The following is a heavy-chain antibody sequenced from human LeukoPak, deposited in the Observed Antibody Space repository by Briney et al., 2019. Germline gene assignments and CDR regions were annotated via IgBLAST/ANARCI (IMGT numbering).Heavy chain of an antibody. CDR1: GGSISGYY. D-gene: IGHD5-24*01. J-gene: IGHJ2*01. V-gene: IGHV4-59*01. CDR3: ARVEHPRWLQISPDYWYFDL. Sequence: SETLSLTCTVSGGSISGYYWSWIRQPPGKGLEWIGYIYYSGSTNYNPSLKSRVTISVDTSKNQFSLKLSSVTAADTAVYYCARVEHPRWLQISPDYWYFDLWGRGTLVTVSS. CDR2: IYYSGST.